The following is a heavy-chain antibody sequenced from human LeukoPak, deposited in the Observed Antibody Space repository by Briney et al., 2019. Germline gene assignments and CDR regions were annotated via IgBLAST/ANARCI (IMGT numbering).Heavy chain of an antibody. Sequence: GGSLRLSCAASGFTFSNYWMSWVRQAPGKGLEWVANIKEDGSEKYYVDSVKGRFIISRDNAKNSLYLQMNSLRTVDAAVYYCARGSSLDYWGQGTLVTVSS. D-gene: IGHD3-10*01. CDR3: ARGSSLDY. J-gene: IGHJ4*02. CDR1: GFTFSNYW. V-gene: IGHV3-7*04. CDR2: IKEDGSEK.